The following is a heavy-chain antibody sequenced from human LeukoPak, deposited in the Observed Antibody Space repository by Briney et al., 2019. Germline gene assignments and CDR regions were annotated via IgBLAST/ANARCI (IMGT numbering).Heavy chain of an antibody. CDR1: GYTFTSYG. Sequence: ASVKVSCKASGYTFTSYGISWVRQAPGQGLEWMGWISAYNGNTNYAQKLRGRVTMTTDTSTSTAYMELRSLRSDDTAVYYCARDHFRAIDYGDYVGEVGMDVWGQGTTVTVSS. CDR3: ARDHFRAIDYGDYVGEVGMDV. V-gene: IGHV1-18*01. D-gene: IGHD4-17*01. CDR2: ISAYNGNT. J-gene: IGHJ6*02.